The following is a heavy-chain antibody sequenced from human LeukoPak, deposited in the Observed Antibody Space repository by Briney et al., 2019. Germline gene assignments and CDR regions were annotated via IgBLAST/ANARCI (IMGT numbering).Heavy chain of an antibody. Sequence: PGGSLRLSCAASGFTVSSNYMSWVRQAPGKGLEWVSVIYSGGSTYYADSVKGRFTISRDNSKNTLYLQMNSLRAEDTAVYYYARDGGTMVRGVVDYYYYYGMDVWGQGTTVTVSS. CDR3: ARDGGTMVRGVVDYYYYYGMDV. J-gene: IGHJ6*02. CDR1: GFTVSSNY. CDR2: IYSGGST. D-gene: IGHD3-10*01. V-gene: IGHV3-66*01.